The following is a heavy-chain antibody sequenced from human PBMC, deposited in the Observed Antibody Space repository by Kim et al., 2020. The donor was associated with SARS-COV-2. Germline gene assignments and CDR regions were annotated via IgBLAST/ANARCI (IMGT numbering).Heavy chain of an antibody. Sequence: GGSLRLSCAASGFTFSSYAMSWVRQAPGKGLEWVSAISGSGGSTYYADSVKGRFTISRDNSKNTLYLQMNSLRAEDTAVYYCAKQWELTGGIGDAFDIWGQGTMVTVSS. V-gene: IGHV3-23*01. J-gene: IGHJ3*02. D-gene: IGHD1-26*01. CDR2: ISGSGGST. CDR1: GFTFSSYA. CDR3: AKQWELTGGIGDAFDI.